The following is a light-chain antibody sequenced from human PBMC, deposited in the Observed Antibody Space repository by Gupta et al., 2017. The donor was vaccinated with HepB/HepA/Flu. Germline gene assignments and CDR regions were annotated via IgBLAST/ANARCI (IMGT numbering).Light chain of an antibody. CDR3: SSFTSTNTVA. CDR2: DVS. V-gene: IGLV2-14*03. J-gene: IGLJ2*01. Sequence: QSALTQPASVSGSPGPSITISCTGSSSDVGNYNSVSWYQQHPGKAPKLMIYDVSNRPAGITSRFSGSKSGNTASLTISALQADDEAEYYCSSFTSTNTVAFGGGTKLTVL. CDR1: SSDVGNYNS.